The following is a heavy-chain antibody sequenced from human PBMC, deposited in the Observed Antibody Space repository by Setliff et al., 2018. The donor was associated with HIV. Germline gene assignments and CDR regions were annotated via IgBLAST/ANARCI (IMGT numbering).Heavy chain of an antibody. Sequence: SETLSLTCDVSGSYISNSYYWGWVRQPPGKGLEWLGSIYHSGTTYYNPSLKSRVTISVATSKIQFSLKLTSVTAADTALYYCARSKYSSGWYSDHDAFDIWGQGTMVTVSS. CDR2: IYHSGTT. D-gene: IGHD6-19*01. V-gene: IGHV4-38-2*01. J-gene: IGHJ3*02. CDR3: ARSKYSSGWYSDHDAFDI. CDR1: GSYISNSYY.